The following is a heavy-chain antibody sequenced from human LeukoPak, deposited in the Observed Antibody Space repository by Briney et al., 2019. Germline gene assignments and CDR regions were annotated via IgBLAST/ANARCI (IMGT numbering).Heavy chain of an antibody. Sequence: SSETLSLTCAVFGGSLSGRYWSWIRQPPGKRLEWIGEINHSGSTNYNPSLKSRVTISLDTSKNQFSLEMSSATAADTAIYYCAAQWLVRHAFDIWGQGTMVTVSS. CDR2: INHSGST. CDR3: AAQWLVRHAFDI. V-gene: IGHV4-34*01. D-gene: IGHD6-19*01. J-gene: IGHJ3*02. CDR1: GGSLSGRY.